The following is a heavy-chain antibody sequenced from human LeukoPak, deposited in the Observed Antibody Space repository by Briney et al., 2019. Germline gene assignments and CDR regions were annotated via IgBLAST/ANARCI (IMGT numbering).Heavy chain of an antibody. CDR1: GGSISSSNYY. Sequence: SETLSLPCTVSGGSISSSNYYWGWIRQPPGKGLEWIGSIHYSGSTYYNPSLESRVTISVDTSKNQFSLKLSSVTAADTAVYYCARDSRSGWGNWFDPWGQGTLVTVSS. V-gene: IGHV4-39*07. CDR3: ARDSRSGWGNWFDP. J-gene: IGHJ5*02. CDR2: IHYSGST. D-gene: IGHD6-19*01.